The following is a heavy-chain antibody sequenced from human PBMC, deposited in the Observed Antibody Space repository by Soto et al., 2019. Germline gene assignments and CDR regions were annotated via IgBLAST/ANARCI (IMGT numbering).Heavy chain of an antibody. Sequence: SETLSLTCTVSGGSISSYYWSWIRQPPGKGLEWIGYIYYSGSTNYNPSLKSRVTISVDTSKNQFSLKLSSVTAADTAVYYCARYDYSNYDWFDPWGQGTLVTVSS. CDR1: GGSISSYY. J-gene: IGHJ5*02. CDR3: ARYDYSNYDWFDP. V-gene: IGHV4-59*08. CDR2: IYYSGST. D-gene: IGHD4-4*01.